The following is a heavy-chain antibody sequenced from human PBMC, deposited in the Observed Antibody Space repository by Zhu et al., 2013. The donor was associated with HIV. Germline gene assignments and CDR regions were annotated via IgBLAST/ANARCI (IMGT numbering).Heavy chain of an antibody. CDR2: IIPIFGTA. V-gene: IGHV1-69*01. CDR3: ARDTANTAMVTALSVSPQA. CDR1: GGTFSSYA. Sequence: QVQLVQSGAEVKKPGSSVKVSCKASGGTFSSYAISWVRQAPGQGLEWMGGIIPIFGTANYAQKFQGRVTITADESTSTAYMELSSLRSEDTAVYYCARDTANTAMVTALSVSPQAWGQGTLVTVSS. J-gene: IGHJ5*02. D-gene: IGHD5-18*01.